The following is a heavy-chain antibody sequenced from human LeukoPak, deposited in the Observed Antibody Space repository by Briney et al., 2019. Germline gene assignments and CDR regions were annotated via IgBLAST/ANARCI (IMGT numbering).Heavy chain of an antibody. J-gene: IGHJ4*02. V-gene: IGHV3-74*01. CDR3: ASAYTYVPLGDH. Sequence: TGGSLRLSCEVSGLRFSNYWMHWVRQAPGKGLVWVARTNLHGTTVDYADSVKGRFTISRDNAKNILFLRMNSLRAEDTAVYYCASAYTYVPLGDHWGQGTLVTVSS. CDR1: GLRFSNYW. CDR2: TNLHGTTV. D-gene: IGHD3-16*01.